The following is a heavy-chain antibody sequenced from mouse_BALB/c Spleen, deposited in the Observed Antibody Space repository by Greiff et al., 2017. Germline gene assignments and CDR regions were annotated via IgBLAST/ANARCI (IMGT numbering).Heavy chain of an antibody. CDR1: GYTFTRYT. CDR3: AREDYGSSSY. V-gene: IGHV1-4*01. D-gene: IGHD1-1*01. J-gene: IGHJ4*01. Sequence: VQLQQSGDERERPRASVKMSCKASGYTFTRYTMHWVKQRPGQGLEWIGYINPSSGYTNYNQKFKDKATLTADKSSSTAYMQLSSLTSEDSAVYYCAREDYGSSSYWGLVTSVFVSS. CDR2: INPSSGYT.